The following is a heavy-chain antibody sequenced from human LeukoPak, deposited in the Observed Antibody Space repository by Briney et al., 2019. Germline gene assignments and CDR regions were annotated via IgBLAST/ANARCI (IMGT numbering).Heavy chain of an antibody. CDR3: ARDRHIFGKEGRNDY. CDR1: GYTFTGYY. J-gene: IGHJ4*02. V-gene: IGHV1-2*06. Sequence: ASVRVSCKASGYTFTGYYMHWVRQAPGQGLEWMGRINPNSGGTNYAQKFQGRVTMTRDTSISTAYMELSRLRSDDTAVYYCARDRHIFGKEGRNDYWGQGTLVTVSS. D-gene: IGHD3-3*01. CDR2: INPNSGGT.